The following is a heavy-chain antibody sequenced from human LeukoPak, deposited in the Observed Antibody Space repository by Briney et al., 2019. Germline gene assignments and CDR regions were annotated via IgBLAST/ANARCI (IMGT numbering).Heavy chain of an antibody. J-gene: IGHJ4*02. CDR1: GFTFPSYS. D-gene: IGHD1-26*01. Sequence: GGSLRLSCAASGFTFPSYSMNWVRQAPGKGLEWVTTISGGGGSTYYADSVKGRFTISRDNSKNTLYLQVNSLRAEDTAVYYCAKGGKWDVTPFDYWGQGTLVTVSS. CDR3: AKGGKWDVTPFDY. CDR2: ISGGGGST. V-gene: IGHV3-23*01.